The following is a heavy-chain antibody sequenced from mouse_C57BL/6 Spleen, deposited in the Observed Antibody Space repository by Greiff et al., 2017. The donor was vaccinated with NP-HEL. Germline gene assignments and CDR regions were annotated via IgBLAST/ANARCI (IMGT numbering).Heavy chain of an antibody. V-gene: IGHV7-3*01. CDR1: GFTFTDYY. CDR2: IRNKANGYTT. J-gene: IGHJ4*01. D-gene: IGHD1-1*01. CDR3: ARNYYGSSYGAMDY. Sequence: EVQGVESGGGLVQPGGSLSLSCAASGFTFTDYYMSWVRQPPGKALEWLGFIRNKANGYTTEYSASVKGRFTISRDNSQSILYLQMNALRAEDSATYYCARNYYGSSYGAMDYWGQGTSVTVSS.